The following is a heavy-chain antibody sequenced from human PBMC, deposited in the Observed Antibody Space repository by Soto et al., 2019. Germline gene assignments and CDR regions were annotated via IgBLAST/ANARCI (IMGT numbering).Heavy chain of an antibody. V-gene: IGHV1-18*01. J-gene: IGHJ5*02. CDR3: ARDPPVTGSSSTGFDP. D-gene: IGHD6-6*01. CDR1: GYTFTSYG. Sequence: ASVKVSCKASGYTFTSYGISWVRQAPGQGLEWMGWISAYNGNTNYAQKLQGRVTMTTDTSTSTAYMELRSLRSDDTAVYYCARDPPVTGSSSTGFDPWGQGTLVTSPQ. CDR2: ISAYNGNT.